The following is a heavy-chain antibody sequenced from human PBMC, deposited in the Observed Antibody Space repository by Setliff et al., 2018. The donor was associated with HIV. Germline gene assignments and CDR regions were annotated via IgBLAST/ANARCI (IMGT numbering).Heavy chain of an antibody. CDR2: IYHTGST. Sequence: GSLRLSCAASGFTFSSYGMHWVRQPPGKGLEWIGEIYHTGSTNYNPSLKSRVTISVDKSNNHFSLKLSSVTAADTAVYYCARSYYYDSSGYSSRYWFDPWGQGTLVTVSS. CDR3: ARSYYYDSSGYSSRYWFDP. J-gene: IGHJ5*02. V-gene: IGHV4-4*02. CDR1: GFTFSSYG. D-gene: IGHD3-22*01.